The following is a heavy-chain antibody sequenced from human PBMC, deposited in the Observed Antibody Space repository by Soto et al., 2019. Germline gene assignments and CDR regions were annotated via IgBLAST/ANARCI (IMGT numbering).Heavy chain of an antibody. CDR1: GFTFSSYG. J-gene: IGHJ4*02. Sequence: GGSLRLSCAASGFTFSSYGMHWVRQAPGKGLEWVAVIWYDGSNKYYADSVKGRFTISRDNSKNTLYLQMNSLRAEDTAVYYCARDDGVIRGYSYVKRGYFDYWGQGTLVTVSS. CDR3: ARDDGVIRGYSYVKRGYFDY. CDR2: IWYDGSNK. D-gene: IGHD5-18*01. V-gene: IGHV3-33*01.